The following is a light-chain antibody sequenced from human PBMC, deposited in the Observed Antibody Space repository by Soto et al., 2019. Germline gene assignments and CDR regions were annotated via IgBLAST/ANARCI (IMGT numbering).Light chain of an antibody. CDR3: QQYDSFSKT. CDR2: DAS. V-gene: IGKV1-5*01. J-gene: IGKJ1*01. CDR1: QSIRSW. Sequence: DIQMTQSPSTLSASVGDRVTITCRASQSIRSWLAWYQQKPGKAPQLLIYDASNLESGVPSRFSGSGSGTEFTLTICSLQPDDFATYYCQQYDSFSKTFGRGTKV.